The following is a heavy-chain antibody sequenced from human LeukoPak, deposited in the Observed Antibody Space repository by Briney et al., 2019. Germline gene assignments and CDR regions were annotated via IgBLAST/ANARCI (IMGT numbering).Heavy chain of an antibody. V-gene: IGHV3-15*01. Sequence: GGSLRLSCAASGFTFSNAWMSWVRQAPGKGLEWVGRIKSKTDGGTTDYAAPVKGRFTISRDDSKNTLYLQMNSLKTEDTAVYYCTTGLWFGELYDYFDYWGQGTLVTASS. CDR1: GFTFSNAW. J-gene: IGHJ4*02. CDR2: IKSKTDGGTT. D-gene: IGHD3-10*01. CDR3: TTGLWFGELYDYFDY.